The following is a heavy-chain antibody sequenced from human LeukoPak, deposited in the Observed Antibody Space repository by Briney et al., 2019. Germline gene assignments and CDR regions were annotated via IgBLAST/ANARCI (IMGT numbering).Heavy chain of an antibody. CDR2: ISWNGGSI. CDR3: AKASGYSYATEGYYFDY. V-gene: IGHV3-9*03. J-gene: IGHJ4*02. D-gene: IGHD5-18*01. Sequence: GGSLRLSCAASGFTFDDYAMHWVRQAPGKGLEWVSGISWNGGSIAYADSVKGRFSISRDSAKNSLYLQMNNLRADDMALYYCAKASGYSYATEGYYFDYWGQGTLVTVSS. CDR1: GFTFDDYA.